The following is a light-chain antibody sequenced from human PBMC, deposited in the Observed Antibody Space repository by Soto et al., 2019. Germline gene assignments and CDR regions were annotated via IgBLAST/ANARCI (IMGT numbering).Light chain of an antibody. CDR3: MQSLETPWT. CDR1: QRLLHSNGYNY. J-gene: IGKJ1*01. V-gene: IGKV2-28*01. CDR2: LDS. Sequence: IVMTQSPLSLTVTPGEPASISCRSSQRLLHSNGYNYLEWYLQKPGQSPQLLINLDSDRASGVPDRFSGSGSGTDSTLKISRVEAEDVGLYYCMQSLETPWTFGQGTKVDIK.